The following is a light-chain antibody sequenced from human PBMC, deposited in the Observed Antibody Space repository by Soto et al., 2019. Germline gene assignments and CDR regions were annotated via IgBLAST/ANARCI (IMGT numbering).Light chain of an antibody. Sequence: QSVLTQPASVSGSPGQSITISCTGTSSDVGGYNYVSWYQQHPGKAPKLMIYEVSNRPSGVSNRFSGSKSGNTASLTISGLQAEDEADYYCSSYTSSSTSRVFXTGTKVTVL. V-gene: IGLV2-14*01. CDR2: EVS. CDR3: SSYTSSSTSRV. J-gene: IGLJ1*01. CDR1: SSDVGGYNY.